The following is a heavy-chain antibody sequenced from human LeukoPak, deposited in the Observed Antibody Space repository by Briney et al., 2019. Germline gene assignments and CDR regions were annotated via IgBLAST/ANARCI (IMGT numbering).Heavy chain of an antibody. Sequence: ASVKVSCKASGYTFTGYYIHWVRRAPGQGLEWMGWINPNSGGTNYAQRFQGRVTMTRDTSISTAYMELSRLRSDDTAVYYCARDRGYSYGYSDYWGQGTLVTVSS. CDR2: INPNSGGT. CDR1: GYTFTGYY. D-gene: IGHD5-18*01. V-gene: IGHV1-2*02. J-gene: IGHJ4*02. CDR3: ARDRGYSYGYSDY.